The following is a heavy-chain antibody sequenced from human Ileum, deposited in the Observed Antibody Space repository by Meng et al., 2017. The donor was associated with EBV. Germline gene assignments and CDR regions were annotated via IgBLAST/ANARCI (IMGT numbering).Heavy chain of an antibody. V-gene: IGHV4-4*02. CDR1: GDSISSDIW. CDR3: GRDQGRELINH. CDR2: VYHRGDT. J-gene: IGHJ4*02. Sequence: QVQRPGSGPGLVKPSGTLSLTCTVSGDSISSDIWWSWVRQPPGKGLEWIGEVYHRGDTNYNPSLKSRVDISVDKSKNQFYLSLFSVTAADTAVYYCGRDQGRELINHWGQGTLVTVSS. D-gene: IGHD1-7*01.